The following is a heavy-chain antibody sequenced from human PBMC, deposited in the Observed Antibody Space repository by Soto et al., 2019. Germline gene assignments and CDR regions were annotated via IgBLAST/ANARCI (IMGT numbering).Heavy chain of an antibody. V-gene: IGHV1-18*01. D-gene: IGHD6-13*01. Sequence: QVQLVQSGAEVRKPGASVKVSCKSSGYTFTNYGISWVRQAPGKGLEWMGWISASNGNTNYAQKFQGRVIVTTDTSTTPAYMELMTLRTDDTAVYYCARGRAAAGHYYYYGMGGWGQGTKVTVSS. CDR2: ISASNGNT. CDR3: ARGRAAAGHYYYYGMGG. CDR1: GYTFTNYG. J-gene: IGHJ6*02.